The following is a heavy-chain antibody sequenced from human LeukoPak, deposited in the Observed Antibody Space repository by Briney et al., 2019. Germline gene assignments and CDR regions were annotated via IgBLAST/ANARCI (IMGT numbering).Heavy chain of an antibody. V-gene: IGHV3-30*02. J-gene: IGHJ6*03. CDR1: GFTFSSYG. Sequence: GGSLRLSCAASGFTFSSYGMHWVRQAPGKGLEWVAFIRYDGSNKYYADSVKGRFTISRDNSKNTLYLQMNSLRAEDTAVYYCAKEGTAMVVYYYYYMDVWGKGTTVTVSS. D-gene: IGHD5-18*01. CDR3: AKEGTAMVVYYYYYMDV. CDR2: IRYDGSNK.